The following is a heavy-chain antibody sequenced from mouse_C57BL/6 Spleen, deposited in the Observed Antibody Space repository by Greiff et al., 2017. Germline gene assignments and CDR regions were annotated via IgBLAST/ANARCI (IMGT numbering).Heavy chain of an antibody. D-gene: IGHD1-1*01. CDR1: GFSLTSYG. CDR2: IWSGGST. Sequence: VQGVESGPGLVQPSQSLSITCPVSGFSLTSYGVHWVRQSPGKGLEWLGVIWSGGSTDYNAAVISRLSISKDNSKSQVFFKMNSLQADDTAIYYCASPGSSSYYAMDYWGKGTSVTVSS. J-gene: IGHJ4*01. CDR3: ASPGSSSYYAMDY. V-gene: IGHV2-2*01.